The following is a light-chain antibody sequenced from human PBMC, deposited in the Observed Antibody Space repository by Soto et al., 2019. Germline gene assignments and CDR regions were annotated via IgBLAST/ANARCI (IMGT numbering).Light chain of an antibody. CDR3: QQYYTYPQT. CDR1: QSVDIN. J-gene: IGKJ2*01. V-gene: IGKV3-15*01. CDR2: GAS. Sequence: EIVLTQSPATLSVSPGDRVTLSCRASQSVDINLAWYQQKAGQAPRLLVYGASTKATDMPGRFSGRGSGTEFTLTISCLQSEDFATYFCQQYYTYPQTFGQGTKVDIK.